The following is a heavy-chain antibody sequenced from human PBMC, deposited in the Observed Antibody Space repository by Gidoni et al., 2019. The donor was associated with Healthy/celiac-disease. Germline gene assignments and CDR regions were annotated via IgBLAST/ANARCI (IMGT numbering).Heavy chain of an antibody. V-gene: IGHV3-33*01. CDR1: SYG. CDR3: ARAAYGEGAFDI. Sequence: SYGMHWVRQAPGKGLEWVAVLWYDGSNKYYADSVKGRFTISRDNSKNTLYLQMNSLRAEDTAVYYCARAAYGEGAFDIWGQGTMVTVSS. J-gene: IGHJ3*02. CDR2: LWYDGSNK. D-gene: IGHD4-17*01.